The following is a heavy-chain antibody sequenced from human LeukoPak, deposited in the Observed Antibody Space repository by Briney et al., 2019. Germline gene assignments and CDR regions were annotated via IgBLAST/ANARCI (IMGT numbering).Heavy chain of an antibody. Sequence: GGSLRLSCTASGFTFGDYAMSWFRQAPGKGLEWVGFIRSTAYGGTTEYAASVKGRFTISRDDTKSIAYPQMNSLKTEDTAVYYCTRSYYYDSSGYDAFDIWGQGTMVTVSS. CDR3: TRSYYYDSSGYDAFDI. J-gene: IGHJ3*02. CDR1: GFTFGDYA. D-gene: IGHD3-22*01. CDR2: IRSTAYGGTT. V-gene: IGHV3-49*03.